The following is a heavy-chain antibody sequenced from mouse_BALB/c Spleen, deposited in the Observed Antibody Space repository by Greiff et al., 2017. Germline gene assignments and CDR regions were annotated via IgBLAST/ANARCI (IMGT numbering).Heavy chain of an antibody. CDR3: TRDNYGSWFAY. CDR1: GFTFSSYG. Sequence: EVKLMESGGGLVQPGGSLKLSCAASGFTFSSYGMSWVRQTPDKRLELVATINSGGSYTYYPDSVKGRFTISRDNAKNTLYLQMSSLKSEDTAMYYCTRDNYGSWFAYWGQGTLVTVSA. D-gene: IGHD1-2*01. V-gene: IGHV5-6*03. CDR2: INSGGSYT. J-gene: IGHJ3*01.